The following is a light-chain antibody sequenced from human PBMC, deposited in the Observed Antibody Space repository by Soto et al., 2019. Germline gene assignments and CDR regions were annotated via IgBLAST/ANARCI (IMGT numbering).Light chain of an antibody. J-gene: IGKJ1*01. CDR1: QGVSANS. CDR3: HQYGSSRRT. Sequence: EIVMTQSPATLSVSLGEGATLSCRASQGVSANSLAWYQHKPGQAPRLRFDGASTRATGIPDRFSASGSGTDFTLTISRLEPEDFAVYDCHQYGSSRRTFGQGTKVDIK. V-gene: IGKV3-20*01. CDR2: GAS.